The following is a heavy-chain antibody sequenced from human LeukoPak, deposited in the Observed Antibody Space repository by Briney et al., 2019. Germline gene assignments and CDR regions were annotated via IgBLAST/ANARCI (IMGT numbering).Heavy chain of an antibody. CDR2: INPSGGST. J-gene: IGHJ4*02. V-gene: IGHV1-46*01. CDR3: ARAVIVVVPAASYYFDY. CDR1: GYTFTSYY. Sequence: GASVKVSCKASGYTFTSYYMHWVRQAPGQGLEWMGIINPSGGSTSYAQKFQGRVTMTRDMSTSTVYMELSSLRSEGTAVYYCARAVIVVVPAASYYFDYWGQGTLVTVSS. D-gene: IGHD2-2*01.